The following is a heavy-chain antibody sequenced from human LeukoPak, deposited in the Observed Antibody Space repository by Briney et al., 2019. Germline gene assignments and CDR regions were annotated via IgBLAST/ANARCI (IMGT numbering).Heavy chain of an antibody. CDR1: GFIFSTYA. CDR2: ISASGYST. J-gene: IGHJ4*02. Sequence: GGSLRLSCAASGFIFSTYAMTWVRQAPGKGLEWVSGISASGYSTYYADSVKGRFTISRDNSKNTLFLQMNSLRAEDTALYYCAKAGGYCSGGGCYPYYFDYWGQGALVTVSS. D-gene: IGHD2-15*01. V-gene: IGHV3-23*01. CDR3: AKAGGYCSGGGCYPYYFDY.